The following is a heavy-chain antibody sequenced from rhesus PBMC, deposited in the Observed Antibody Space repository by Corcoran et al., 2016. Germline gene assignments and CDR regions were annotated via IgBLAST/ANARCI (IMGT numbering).Heavy chain of an antibody. CDR3: ARDRGGVQSLDY. Sequence: QVQLQESGPGLVKPSETLYLTCAVSGYSISSGYGGSWFRQPPGKGVEGIVDFGGRSGSHKYNPPLQRRVTISKDTSKNQFSLKLSSVTAADTAVYYCARDRGGVQSLDYWGQGVLVIVSS. J-gene: IGHJ4*01. CDR1: GYSISSGYG. V-gene: IGHV4-127*01. D-gene: IGHD5-24*01. CDR2: FGGRSGSH.